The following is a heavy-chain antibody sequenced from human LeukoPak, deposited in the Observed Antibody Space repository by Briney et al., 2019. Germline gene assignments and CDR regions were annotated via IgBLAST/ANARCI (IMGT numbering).Heavy chain of an antibody. CDR3: AKDALGSSGWYGDY. D-gene: IGHD6-19*01. CDR2: ISDDGSNK. V-gene: IGHV3-30*18. J-gene: IGHJ4*02. Sequence: PGRSLSLSCAASGCTFSNYGMHWVRQAPGKGLEWVALISDDGSNKNYADSVKGRFTISRDNSKNTLYLQMNSLKPEDTAVYYCAKDALGSSGWYGDYWGQGTPVTVSS. CDR1: GCTFSNYG.